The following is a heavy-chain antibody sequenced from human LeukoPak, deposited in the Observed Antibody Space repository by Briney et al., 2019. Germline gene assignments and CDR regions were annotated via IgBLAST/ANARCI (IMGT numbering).Heavy chain of an antibody. J-gene: IGHJ4*02. CDR2: ISSSTTHT. D-gene: IGHD2-21*01. V-gene: IGHV3-11*03. Sequence: GGSLRLSCAASGFAFNGYYMSWIRQAPGKGLEWVSYISSSTTHTRYAESVNGRFSISRDNVKRSLHLEMNSLRADDTAVYYCARTIVASFYSGFWGQGTLVIVSS. CDR1: GFAFNGYY. CDR3: ARTIVASFYSGF.